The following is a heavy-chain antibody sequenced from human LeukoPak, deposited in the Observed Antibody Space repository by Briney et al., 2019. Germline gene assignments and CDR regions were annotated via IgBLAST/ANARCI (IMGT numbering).Heavy chain of an antibody. CDR2: ISAYNGNT. CDR3: ARVGSSWSPFDY. Sequence: GASVKVSCKASGYTFTNYGISWVRQAPGQGLEWMGWISAYNGNTNYAQNFQDRFTMTTDTSTSTAYMELRSLRSDDTAMYYCARVGSSWSPFDYWGQGTLVTVSS. J-gene: IGHJ4*02. D-gene: IGHD6-13*01. CDR1: GYTFTNYG. V-gene: IGHV1-18*01.